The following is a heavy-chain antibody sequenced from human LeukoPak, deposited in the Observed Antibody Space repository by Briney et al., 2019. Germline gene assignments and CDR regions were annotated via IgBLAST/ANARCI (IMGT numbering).Heavy chain of an antibody. J-gene: IGHJ4*02. CDR2: IYYSGNT. Sequence: SGTLSLTCAVSGGTIRGNNWWIWIRQPPGKGLEWIGYIYYSGNTNYNPSLKSRVTISVDTSKNQFSLKLSSVTAADTAVYYCARPNTNNAWSPFDYWGQGTLVTVSS. CDR1: GGTIRGNNW. D-gene: IGHD1/OR15-1a*01. CDR3: ARPNTNNAWSPFDY. V-gene: IGHV4-59*08.